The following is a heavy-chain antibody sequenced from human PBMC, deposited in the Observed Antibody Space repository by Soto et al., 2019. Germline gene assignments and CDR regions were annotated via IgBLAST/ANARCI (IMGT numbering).Heavy chain of an antibody. Sequence: LRISCAASGFTFSSYGMHWVRQAPGRGLEWVAVISYDGSNKYYADSVKGRFTISRDNSKNTLYLQMNSLRAEDTAVYYCANDHLVPAAIRGGLYDGMDVWGQGTTGMVSS. CDR1: GFTFSSYG. V-gene: IGHV3-30*18. CDR3: ANDHLVPAAIRGGLYDGMDV. J-gene: IGHJ6*02. D-gene: IGHD2-2*01. CDR2: ISYDGSNK.